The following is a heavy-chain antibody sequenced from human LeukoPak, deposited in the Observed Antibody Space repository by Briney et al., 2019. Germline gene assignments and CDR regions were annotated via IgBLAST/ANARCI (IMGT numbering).Heavy chain of an antibody. D-gene: IGHD6-13*01. V-gene: IGHV1-2*06. J-gene: IGHJ4*02. CDR2: INPNSGGT. Sequence: ASVKVSCTASGYTFTSYYMHWVRQAPGQGLEWMGRINPNSGGTNYAQKVQGRVTMTRDTSISTAYMELSRLRSDDTAVYYCAREFGSSWYDYWGQGTLVTVSS. CDR1: GYTFTSYY. CDR3: AREFGSSWYDY.